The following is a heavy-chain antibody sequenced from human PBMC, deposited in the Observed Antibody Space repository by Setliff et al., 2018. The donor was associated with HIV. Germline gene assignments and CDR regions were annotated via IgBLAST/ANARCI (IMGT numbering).Heavy chain of an antibody. J-gene: IGHJ3*01. Sequence: ASVKVSCKASGYTFINYGINWLRQAPGQGLEWLGWSSPNGNTKNHHKFEGRITMTTDTPTTTAFMELRSLTSDDTAVYFCAREPPSSNPTLQYAFDLWGQGTMVTVSS. V-gene: IGHV1-18*01. CDR1: GYTFINYG. CDR3: AREPPSSNPTLQYAFDL. CDR2: SSPNGNT. D-gene: IGHD4-4*01.